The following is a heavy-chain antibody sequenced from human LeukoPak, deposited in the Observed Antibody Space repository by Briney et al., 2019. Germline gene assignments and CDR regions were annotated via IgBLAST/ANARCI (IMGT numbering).Heavy chain of an antibody. D-gene: IGHD6-19*01. V-gene: IGHV1-24*01. J-gene: IGHJ4*02. CDR2: FDPEDGET. Sequence: ASVNVSCKVSGYTLTELSMHWVRPAPGKGLGWRGGFDPEDGETIYAQKFQGRVTMTEDTSTDTAYMELSSLRSEDTAVYYCATRRPYSSGWYCYWGQGTLVTVSS. CDR1: GYTLTELS. CDR3: ATRRPYSSGWYCY.